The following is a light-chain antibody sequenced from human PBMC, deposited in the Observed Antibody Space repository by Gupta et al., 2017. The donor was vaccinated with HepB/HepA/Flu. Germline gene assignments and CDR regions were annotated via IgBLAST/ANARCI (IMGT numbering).Light chain of an antibody. CDR2: EVT. CDR1: TSDIGSYTY. V-gene: IGLV2-8*01. CDR3: SSYAGSNIVV. Sequence: QSALTQPPSASGSPGPSVTISCTGTTSDIGSYTYVSWYQQHPGKAPKLLIYEVTKRPSGVPDRFSGSKSGITASLTVSGLQAEDEADYYCSSYAGSNIVVFGGGTKLTVL. J-gene: IGLJ2*01.